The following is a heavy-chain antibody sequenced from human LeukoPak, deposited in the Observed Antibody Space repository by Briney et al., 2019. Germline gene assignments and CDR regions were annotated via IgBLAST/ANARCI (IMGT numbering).Heavy chain of an antibody. Sequence: GASVKVSCKASGHIFTGYYMHWVRQAPGQGLEWMGWINPNSGGTNYAQKFQGRVTMTRDTSISTAYMELSRLRSDDTAVYYCARDQTYCSGGSCYSSIDDYWGQGTLVTVSS. J-gene: IGHJ4*02. CDR2: INPNSGGT. D-gene: IGHD2-15*01. CDR1: GHIFTGYY. CDR3: ARDQTYCSGGSCYSSIDDY. V-gene: IGHV1-2*02.